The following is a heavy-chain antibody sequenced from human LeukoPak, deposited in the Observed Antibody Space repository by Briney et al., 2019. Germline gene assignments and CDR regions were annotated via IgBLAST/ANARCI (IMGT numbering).Heavy chain of an antibody. CDR1: GFTFSDYS. CDR3: ATGRSCTTCYLPDY. V-gene: IGHV3-11*04. J-gene: IGHJ4*02. Sequence: GGSLRLSCAASGFTFSDYSMSWIRQAPGKGLESISYISSDGSAAFYADSVRGRFTISRDNAKNSLYLQMNSLRAEDTAVYHCATGRSCTTCYLPDYWGQGTLVTVYS. CDR2: ISSDGSAA. D-gene: IGHD2-2*01.